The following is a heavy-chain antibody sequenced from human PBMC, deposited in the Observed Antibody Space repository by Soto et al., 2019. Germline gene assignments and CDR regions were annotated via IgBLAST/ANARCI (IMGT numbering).Heavy chain of an antibody. CDR1: GGTFSSYA. Sequence: QVPLVQSGAEVKKPGSSVTVSCKASGGTFSSYAIHWVRQAPGQGLEWMGGIIPMYGPAKYAQRFQGRVTITADESTTTVYMELTSLTSQGTAVYYCASVTSMVRGVIDNWFDPWGHGTLVTVSS. CDR3: ASVTSMVRGVIDNWFDP. J-gene: IGHJ5*02. D-gene: IGHD3-10*01. CDR2: IIPMYGPA. V-gene: IGHV1-69*01.